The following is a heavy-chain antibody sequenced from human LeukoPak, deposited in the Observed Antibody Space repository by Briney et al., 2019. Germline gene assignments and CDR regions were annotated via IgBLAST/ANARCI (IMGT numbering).Heavy chain of an antibody. V-gene: IGHV3-33*08. J-gene: IGHJ4*02. CDR2: IWYDGSNK. CDR1: GFTFSNFW. Sequence: GGSLRLSCAASGFTFSNFWMHWVRQAPGKGLEWVAIIWYDGSNKYYTDSVKGRFTISRDNSKNTLYLQMNSLRAEDTAVYYCATVRGYSGSWYADYWGQGTLVTVSS. D-gene: IGHD6-13*01. CDR3: ATVRGYSGSWYADY.